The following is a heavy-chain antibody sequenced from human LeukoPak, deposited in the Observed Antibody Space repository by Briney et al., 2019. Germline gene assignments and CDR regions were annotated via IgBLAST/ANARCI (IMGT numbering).Heavy chain of an antibody. CDR2: INHSGST. CDR1: GGSFSGYY. J-gene: IGHJ4*02. D-gene: IGHD6-13*01. V-gene: IGHV4-34*01. CDR3: ARGSSSWYGRSFDY. Sequence: SETLSLTCAVYGGSFSGYYWSWIRQPPGKGLEWIGEINHSGSTNYNPSLKSRVTISVDTSKKQFSLKLSSVTAADTAVYYCARGSSSWYGRSFDYWGQGTLVTVSS.